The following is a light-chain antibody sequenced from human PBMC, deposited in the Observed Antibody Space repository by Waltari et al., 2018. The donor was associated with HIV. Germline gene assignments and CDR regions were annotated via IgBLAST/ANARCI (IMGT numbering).Light chain of an antibody. V-gene: IGLV4-69*01. CDR3: QTWGSGIHVV. Sequence: QLALTQSPSASASVGASVNLTCTLSRGHSNYDIAWHKQQPEKGPRYLMKVNSDGSHKKADGVPDRFSGSSSGAERYLTISSLQSEDEGDYYCQTWGSGIHVVFGGGTKVTVL. J-gene: IGLJ2*01. CDR1: RGHSNYD. CDR2: VNSDGSH.